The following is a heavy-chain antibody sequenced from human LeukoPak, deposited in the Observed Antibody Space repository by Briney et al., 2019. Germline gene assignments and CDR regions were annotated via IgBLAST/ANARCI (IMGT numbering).Heavy chain of an antibody. J-gene: IGHJ4*02. D-gene: IGHD5-12*01. Sequence: SETLSLTCAVYGGSFSGYYWSWIRQPPGKGLEWIGEINHSGSTNYNPSLKRRVTISVDTSKNQFSLKLSSVTAADTAVYYCARYSGYDYVFDYWGQGTLVTVSS. CDR2: INHSGST. CDR1: GGSFSGYY. CDR3: ARYSGYDYVFDY. V-gene: IGHV4-34*01.